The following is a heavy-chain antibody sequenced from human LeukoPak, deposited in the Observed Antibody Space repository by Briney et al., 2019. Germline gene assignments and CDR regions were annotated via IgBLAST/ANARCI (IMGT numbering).Heavy chain of an antibody. J-gene: IGHJ6*03. D-gene: IGHD1-1*01. CDR1: GGSFSDYW. CDR3: ARRNGRAKSYNMDV. V-gene: IGHV4-34*01. Sequence: SETLSLTCAVYGGSFSDYWWTWIRQSQGKGLEWIGEINHSGSTNYNPSLKSRVTISVDTSKNQFSLKLSSVTAADTAVYYCARRNGRAKSYNMDVWGKGTTVTISS. CDR2: INHSGST.